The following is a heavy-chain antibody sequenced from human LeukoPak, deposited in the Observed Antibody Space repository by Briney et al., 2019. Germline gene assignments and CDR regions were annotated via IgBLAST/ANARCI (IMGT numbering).Heavy chain of an antibody. CDR1: GGSISSYY. D-gene: IGHD2-8*01. V-gene: IGHV4-59*01. Sequence: SETLSLTCTVSGGSISSYYWSWIRQPPGKGLEWIGYIYYSGSTNYNPSLKSRVTISVDTSKNQFSLKLSSVTAADTAVYYCARLPLIRVRRYFDYWGQGTLVTVSS. J-gene: IGHJ4*02. CDR3: ARLPLIRVRRYFDY. CDR2: IYYSGST.